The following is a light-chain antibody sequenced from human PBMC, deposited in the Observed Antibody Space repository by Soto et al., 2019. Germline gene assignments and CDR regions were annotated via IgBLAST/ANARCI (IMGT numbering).Light chain of an antibody. CDR2: DVS. V-gene: IGLV2-14*03. J-gene: IGLJ2*01. CDR3: SSYTDINTRVV. Sequence: QSALTQPASVSGSPGQSITFSCTGTSSDVGGHNYVSWYQHHPGEAPKLMIYDVSNRPSGVSNRFSGSKSGTTASLTISGLQAEDEADYYCSSYTDINTRVVFGGGTKLTVL. CDR1: SSDVGGHNY.